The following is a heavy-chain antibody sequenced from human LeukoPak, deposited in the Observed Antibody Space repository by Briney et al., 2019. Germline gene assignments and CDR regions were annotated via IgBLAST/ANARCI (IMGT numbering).Heavy chain of an antibody. D-gene: IGHD3-22*01. CDR2: IYSGGST. J-gene: IGHJ1*01. V-gene: IGHV3-53*01. Sequence: GGSLRLSCAASGFTISSNYMSWVRQAPGKGLQWVSVIYSGGSTYYAGSVKGRFTISRDNSKNTLYLQMNSLRAKDTAVYYCARQDRYRYYYDSSGHISHWGQGTLVTVSS. CDR3: ARQDRYRYYYDSSGHISH. CDR1: GFTISSNY.